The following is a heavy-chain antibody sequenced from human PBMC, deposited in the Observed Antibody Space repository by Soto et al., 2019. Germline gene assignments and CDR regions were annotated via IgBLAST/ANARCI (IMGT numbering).Heavy chain of an antibody. CDR2: LYDVDGS. CDR1: GLTVSGKKY. D-gene: IGHD1-1*01. CDR3: ASWHEREHAYDV. J-gene: IGHJ3*01. Sequence: DVQLVESGGGLIQPGESLRLSCAAFGLTVSGKKYVAWVRQAPGKGLEWVSALYDVDGSFYGYSEKGRFTTSSDSSKATVYLKKNGLRPDDTAVYYCASWHEREHAYDVWGQGTTVTVSS. V-gene: IGHV3-53*01.